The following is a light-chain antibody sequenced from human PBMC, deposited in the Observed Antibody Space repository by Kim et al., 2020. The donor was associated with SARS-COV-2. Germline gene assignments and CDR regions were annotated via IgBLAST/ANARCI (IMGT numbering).Light chain of an antibody. CDR3: QQYNNYPLT. V-gene: IGKV1-5*01. CDR2: DAS. CDR1: QSIRSW. Sequence: GDRVTITRRASQSIRSWLSWYQQKPGKGPKLLIYDASIVGIWVLFRFSGSGSGTDFTLTISSLQPDDFATFYFQQYNNYPLTFG. J-gene: IGKJ2*01.